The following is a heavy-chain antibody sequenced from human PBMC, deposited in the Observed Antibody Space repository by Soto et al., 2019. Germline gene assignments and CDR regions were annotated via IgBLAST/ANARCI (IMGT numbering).Heavy chain of an antibody. J-gene: IGHJ4*02. CDR3: ARGEYSSSSASFDY. D-gene: IGHD6-6*01. CDR1: GGSISSGGYY. CDR2: IYYSGST. Sequence: QVQLQKSGPGLVKPSQTLSLTCTVSGGSISSGGYYWSWIRQHPGKGLEWIGYIYYSGSTYYNPSLKSRVTISVDTSKNQFSLKLSSVTTADTAVYYCARGEYSSSSASFDYWGQGTLVTVSS. V-gene: IGHV4-31*03.